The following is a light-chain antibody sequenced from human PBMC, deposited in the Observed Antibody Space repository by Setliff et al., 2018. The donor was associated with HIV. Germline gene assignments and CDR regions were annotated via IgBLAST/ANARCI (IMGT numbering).Light chain of an antibody. CDR1: SSDVGGYNY. J-gene: IGLJ1*01. Sequence: ALTQPASVSGSPGQSITISCTGTSSDVGGYNYVSWYQQHPGKAPKLMIYEVSNRPSGVSNRFSGSKSGNTASLTISGLQAEDEADYYCSSYTSSSTLESVFGTGTKV. CDR2: EVS. V-gene: IGLV2-14*01. CDR3: SSYTSSSTLESV.